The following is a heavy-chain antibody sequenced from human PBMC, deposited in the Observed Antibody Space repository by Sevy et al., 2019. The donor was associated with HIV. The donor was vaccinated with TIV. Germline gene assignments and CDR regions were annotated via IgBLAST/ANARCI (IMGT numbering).Heavy chain of an antibody. Sequence: SXTLSLTCTVSGGXISSSSYYWGWIRQPPGKGLEXXGSXYXSGSTYYNPSLKSRVTISVDTSKNQFSLKLSSVTAADTAVYYCARGSXXIVVVPAASATXRNRINSGSYXFDXXGQGTMVTVSS. V-gene: IGHV4-39*01. CDR2: XYXSGST. J-gene: IGHJ3*02. CDR3: ARGSXXIVVVPAASATXRNRINSGSYXFDX. CDR1: GGXISSSSYY. D-gene: IGHD2-2*01.